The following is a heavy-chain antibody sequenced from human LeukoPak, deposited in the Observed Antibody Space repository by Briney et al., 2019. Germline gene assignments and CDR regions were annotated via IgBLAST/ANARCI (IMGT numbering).Heavy chain of an antibody. J-gene: IGHJ3*02. CDR2: IYTSGST. V-gene: IGHV4-61*02. CDR1: GGSISSGSYY. D-gene: IGHD3-16*01. CDR3: ARHWGRDTFDI. Sequence: SQTLSLTCTVSGGSISSGSYYWSWIRQPAGKGLEWIGRIYTSGSTNYNPSLKSRVTISVDTSKNQFSLKLSSVTAADTAVYYCARHWGRDTFDIWGQGTMVTVSS.